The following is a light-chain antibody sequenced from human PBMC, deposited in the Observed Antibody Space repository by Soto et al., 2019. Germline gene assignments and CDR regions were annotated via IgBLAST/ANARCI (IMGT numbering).Light chain of an antibody. CDR3: SSYSSSGTLYV. CDR2: DVS. V-gene: IGLV2-14*03. CDR1: SSDVGDYDY. Sequence: QSALTQPASVSGSPGQSITISCTGSSSDVGDYDYVAWYQQHPDKAPKLMIFDVSSRPSGVSNRFSRSKSGSTASLTISGLQAEDEADYFCSSYSSSGTLYVFGTGTKVTVL. J-gene: IGLJ1*01.